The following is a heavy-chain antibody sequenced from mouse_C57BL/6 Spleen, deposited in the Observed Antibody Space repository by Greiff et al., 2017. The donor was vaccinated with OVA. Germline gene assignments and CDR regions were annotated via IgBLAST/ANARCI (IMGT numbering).Heavy chain of an antibody. V-gene: IGHV1-54*01. Sequence: QVQLQQSGAELVRPGTSVKVSCKASGYAFTNYLIEWVKQRPGQGLEWFGVINPGSGGTNYNEKFKGKATLTADKSSSTAYMQLSSLTSEDSAVYFCARKDYYGSSYDYYAMDYWGQGTSVTVSS. CDR3: ARKDYYGSSYDYYAMDY. J-gene: IGHJ4*01. D-gene: IGHD1-1*01. CDR2: INPGSGGT. CDR1: GYAFTNYL.